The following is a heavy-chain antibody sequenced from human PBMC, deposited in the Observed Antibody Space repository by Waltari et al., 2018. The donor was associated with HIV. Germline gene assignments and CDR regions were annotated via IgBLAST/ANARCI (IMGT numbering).Heavy chain of an antibody. CDR1: GFTFSSYS. V-gene: IGHV3-48*02. Sequence: EVQLVESGGGLVQPGGSLRLSCAASGFTFSSYSMNWVRQAPGKGLEWGSYSSSSSSTIYYADSVKGRLTISRDNAKNSLYLQMNSRRDEDTAVYYCARDRSSGWYDWFDPWGQGTLVTVSS. CDR3: ARDRSSGWYDWFDP. J-gene: IGHJ5*02. D-gene: IGHD6-19*01. CDR2: SSSSSSTI.